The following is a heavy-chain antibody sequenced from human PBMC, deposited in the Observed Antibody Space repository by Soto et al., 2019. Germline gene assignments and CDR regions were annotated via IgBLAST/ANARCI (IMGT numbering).Heavy chain of an antibody. CDR1: VFTFSGYG. V-gene: IGHV3-30*18. J-gene: IGHJ6*02. CDR2: ISYEGSNK. D-gene: IGHD3-3*01. CDR3: AKDRKTIFGVVTFSGGMDV. Sequence: GGSLVVCCVSSVFTFSGYGMHWVRQAPGKGLEWVAVISYEGSNKYYADSVKGRFTISRDNSINTMYLEMNSLRAEDTAVYYCAKDRKTIFGVVTFSGGMDVWGQGTTVTVSS.